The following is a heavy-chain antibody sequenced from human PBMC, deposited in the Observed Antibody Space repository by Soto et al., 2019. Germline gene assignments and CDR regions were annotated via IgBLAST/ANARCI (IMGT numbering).Heavy chain of an antibody. Sequence: TLSLTCAVSGGSISSSNWWSWVRQPPGKGLEWIGEIYHSGSTNYNPSLKSRVTISVDKSKNQFSLKLSSVTAADTAVYYCARGPDYDILTGYSGGPPAASTTFDPCGQGTLVTVSS. CDR3: ARGPDYDILTGYSGGPPAASTTFDP. V-gene: IGHV4-4*02. CDR2: IYHSGST. J-gene: IGHJ5*02. CDR1: GGSISSSNW. D-gene: IGHD3-9*01.